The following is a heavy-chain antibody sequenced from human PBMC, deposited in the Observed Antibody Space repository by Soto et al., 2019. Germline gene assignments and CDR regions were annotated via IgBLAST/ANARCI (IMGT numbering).Heavy chain of an antibody. J-gene: IGHJ4*02. V-gene: IGHV3-72*01. CDR2: SRKKANSYIT. CDR3: ARVTNYYIDY. CDR1: GFTFSDHY. Sequence: EVQLVESGGGLVQPGGSLRLSCAASGFTFSDHYMDWVRLTPGKGLEWVGRSRKKANSYITEYAASVKGRFTISRDDSKNSIYLQMNSLKIEDTAVYYCARVTNYYIDYWGQGTQVTVSS.